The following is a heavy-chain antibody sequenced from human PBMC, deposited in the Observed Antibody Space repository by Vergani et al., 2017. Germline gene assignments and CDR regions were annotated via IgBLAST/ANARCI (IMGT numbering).Heavy chain of an antibody. CDR2: ISGHGDRT. Sequence: EVHLLESGGGQVEAGGSLRLSCVASGFTFSNSAMSWVRQTSGKGLEWVSAISGHGDRTYYADSVKGRFTISRDNSKSTLFLQMNNLRTEDTAIYYCAKQYFVSGNYLFDYWGQGTLVTVSS. V-gene: IGHV3-23*01. CDR1: GFTFSNSA. CDR3: AKQYFVSGNYLFDY. J-gene: IGHJ4*02. D-gene: IGHD3-10*01.